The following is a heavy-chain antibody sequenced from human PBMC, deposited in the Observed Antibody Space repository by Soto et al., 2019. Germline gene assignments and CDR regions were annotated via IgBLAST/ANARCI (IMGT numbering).Heavy chain of an antibody. CDR2: IYQSETT. V-gene: IGHV4-38-2*01. CDR3: ARYRTSTMLWGAGGMND. CDR1: GYFIRNGYY. D-gene: IGHD3-10*01. J-gene: IGHJ6*02. Sequence: SETLSLTCAASGYFIRNGYYWGWVRHSPGKGLEWIGRIYQSETTHYSPSLKSRVTISIDTSKNQVSLNLTSVTAADTAVYFCARYRTSTMLWGAGGMNDWGRGTTVTVSS.